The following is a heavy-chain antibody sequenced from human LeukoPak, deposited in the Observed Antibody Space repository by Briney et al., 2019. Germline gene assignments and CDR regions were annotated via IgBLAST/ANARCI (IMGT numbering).Heavy chain of an antibody. V-gene: IGHV1-69*13. CDR2: IIPIFGTA. CDR3: AREMGTTRFDP. J-gene: IGHJ5*02. CDR1: GGTFSSYA. Sequence: GASVKVSCKAPGGTFSSYAISWVRQAPGQGLEWMGGIIPIFGTANYTQKFQGRVTITADESTSTAYMELSSLRSEDTAVYYCAREMGTTRFDPWGQGTLVTVSS. D-gene: IGHD1-7*01.